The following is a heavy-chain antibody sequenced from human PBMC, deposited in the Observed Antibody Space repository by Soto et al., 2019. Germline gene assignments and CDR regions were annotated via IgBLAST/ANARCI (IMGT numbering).Heavy chain of an antibody. CDR1: GYTLTSYG. Sequence: QVQLVQSGAEVEKSGASVKVSCKASGYTLTSYGISWVRQAPGQGLEWMGWISAYNGNTNYAQKLQGRVTMTTDTSTSTAYMELRSLRSDDTAVYYCARTYYYDSPSDAFDIWGQGTMVTVTS. CDR3: ARTYYYDSPSDAFDI. D-gene: IGHD3-22*01. J-gene: IGHJ3*02. V-gene: IGHV1-18*01. CDR2: ISAYNGNT.